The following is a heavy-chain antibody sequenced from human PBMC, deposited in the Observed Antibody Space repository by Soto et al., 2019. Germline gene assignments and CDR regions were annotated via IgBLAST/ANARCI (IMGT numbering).Heavy chain of an antibody. Sequence: ASVKVSFKASGYTFTGYYMHWVRQAPGQGLEWMGWISPNSGGTNYAQKFQGWVTMTRDTSISTAYMELSRLRSDDTAVYYCARDTRYYDILTGYYPLDAFDIWGQGTMVTVSS. CDR2: ISPNSGGT. V-gene: IGHV1-2*04. CDR3: ARDTRYYDILTGYYPLDAFDI. J-gene: IGHJ3*02. CDR1: GYTFTGYY. D-gene: IGHD3-9*01.